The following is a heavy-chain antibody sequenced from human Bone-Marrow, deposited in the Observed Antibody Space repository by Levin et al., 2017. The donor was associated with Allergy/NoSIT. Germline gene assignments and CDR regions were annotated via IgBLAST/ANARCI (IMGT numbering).Heavy chain of an antibody. Sequence: SGPTLVKPTQTLTLTCAFSGFSFNTNGVAVGWIRQPPGKALEWLALIYWNDDKRYSPLLRNRLTITKETSKNEVVLTLTNLDPLDTATYYCARKPSRFGDVRLSLTWFDSWRQGTRVNVSS. CDR3: ARKPSRFGDVRLSLTWFDS. V-gene: IGHV2-5*01. D-gene: IGHD3-10*01. CDR1: GFSFNTNGVA. J-gene: IGHJ5*01. CDR2: IYWNDDK.